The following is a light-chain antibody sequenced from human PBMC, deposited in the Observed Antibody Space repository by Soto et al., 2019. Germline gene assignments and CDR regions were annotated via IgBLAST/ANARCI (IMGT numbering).Light chain of an antibody. Sequence: DNQMTQSPSSLSASVGDRVTITCRASQSISSYLNWYQQKPGKAPKLLIYAASSLQSGVPSRFSGSGSGTDFTLTISSLQPEDFATYYCQKSYSTPTTFGQGTKVDIK. CDR1: QSISSY. CDR3: QKSYSTPTT. J-gene: IGKJ1*01. CDR2: AAS. V-gene: IGKV1-39*01.